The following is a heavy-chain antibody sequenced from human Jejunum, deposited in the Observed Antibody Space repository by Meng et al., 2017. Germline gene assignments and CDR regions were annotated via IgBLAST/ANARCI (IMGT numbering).Heavy chain of an antibody. CDR1: GFTFDDYA. CDR3: AKGVDSDYSSGYSGWFDP. Sequence: SLKISCAASGFTFDDYAMHWVRQAPGKGLEWVPGISWGSDNIAYADSVKGRFTISRDKAKESLYLQMNSLRPEDTALYYCAKGVDSDYSSGYSGWFDPWGQGTLVTVSS. CDR2: ISWGSDNI. V-gene: IGHV3-9*01. D-gene: IGHD3-3*01. J-gene: IGHJ5*02.